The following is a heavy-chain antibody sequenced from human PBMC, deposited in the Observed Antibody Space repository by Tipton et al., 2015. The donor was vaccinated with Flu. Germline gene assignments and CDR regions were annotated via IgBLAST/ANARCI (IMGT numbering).Heavy chain of an antibody. CDR1: GGSFSGYY. D-gene: IGHD2-15*01. J-gene: IGHJ4*02. CDR3: ARKYCSGGSCYHFDY. V-gene: IGHV4-34*01. CDR2: IDHSGTT. Sequence: LRLSCVVHGGSFSGYYWSWIRRSPGKGLEWIGEIDHSGTTNYSPSLKSRVTISRDTSKIQFSLNMGSVTAADTAVYYCARKYCSGGSCYHFDYWGQGTLVTVSS.